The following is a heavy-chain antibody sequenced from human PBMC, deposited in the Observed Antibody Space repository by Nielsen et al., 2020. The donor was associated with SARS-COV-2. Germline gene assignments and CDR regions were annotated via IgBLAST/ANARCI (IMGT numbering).Heavy chain of an antibody. D-gene: IGHD3-3*01. J-gene: IGHJ4*02. CDR2: INHSGST. Sequence: SETLSLTCTVSGGSISSSSYYWGWIRQPPGKGLEWIGEINHSGSTNYNPSLKSRVTISVDKSKNQFSLKLSSVTAADTAVYYCARDITIFGVVIGFDYWGQGTLVTVSS. V-gene: IGHV4-39*07. CDR3: ARDITIFGVVIGFDY. CDR1: GGSISSSSYY.